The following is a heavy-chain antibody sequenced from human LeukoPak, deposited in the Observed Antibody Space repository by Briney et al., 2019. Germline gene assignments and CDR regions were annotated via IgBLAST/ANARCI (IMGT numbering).Heavy chain of an antibody. CDR3: ARNYDILTGASYYYYYGMDV. CDR1: GGTFSSYA. CDR2: IIPIFGTA. V-gene: IGHV1-69*13. D-gene: IGHD3-9*01. J-gene: IGHJ6*02. Sequence: ASVKVSCKASGGTFSSYAISWVRQAPGQGLEWMGGIIPIFGTANYAQKFQGGVTITADESTSTAYMELSGLRSEDTAAYYCARNYDILTGASYYYYYGMDVWGQGTTVTVSS.